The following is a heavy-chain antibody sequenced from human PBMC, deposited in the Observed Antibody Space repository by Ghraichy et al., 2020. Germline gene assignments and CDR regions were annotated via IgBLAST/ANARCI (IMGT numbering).Heavy chain of an antibody. CDR2: IIPIFGTA. D-gene: IGHD3-10*01. CDR3: ARGTGSGTYRGYMDV. J-gene: IGHJ6*03. CDR1: GGTFSSYA. Sequence: SVKVSCKASGGTFSSYAISWVRQAPGQGLEWMGGIIPIFGTANYAQKFQGRVTITADESTSTAYMELSSLRSEDTAVYYCARGTGSGTYRGYMDVWGKGTTVTVSS. V-gene: IGHV1-69*13.